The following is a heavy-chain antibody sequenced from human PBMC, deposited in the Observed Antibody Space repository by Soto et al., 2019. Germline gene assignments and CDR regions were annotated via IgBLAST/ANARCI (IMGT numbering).Heavy chain of an antibody. J-gene: IGHJ4*02. D-gene: IGHD2-15*01. CDR3: ARLAPTSGSCAVDY. V-gene: IGHV4-59*01. Sequence: PSETLSLTWTVYGASISSYHWSRIRQPPGKGMERIGYIYYSGSTNYNPSLKSRVTISVDTSKNQFSLKVSSVTATDTAVYYCARLAPTSGSCAVDYWGQGTLVSVAS. CDR1: GASISSYH. CDR2: IYYSGST.